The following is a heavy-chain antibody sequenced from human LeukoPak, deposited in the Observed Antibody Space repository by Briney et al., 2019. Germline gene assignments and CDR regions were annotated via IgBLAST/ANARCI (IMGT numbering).Heavy chain of an antibody. CDR1: GSPFSSYW. V-gene: IGHV5-51*01. J-gene: IGHJ4*02. CDR2: IYPGDSDT. D-gene: IGHD3-3*01. CDR3: ARQNDFRLDY. Sequence: GESLKISCKGSGSPFSSYWIGWVRRMPGKGLEWMGIIYPGDSDTRYSPSLQGQVTISVDTSIGTAYLQWSSLKASDTAIYYCARQNDFRLDYWGQGTLVTVSS.